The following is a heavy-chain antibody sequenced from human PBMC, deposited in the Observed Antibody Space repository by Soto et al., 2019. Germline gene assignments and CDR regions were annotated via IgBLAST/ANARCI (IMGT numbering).Heavy chain of an antibody. D-gene: IGHD6-19*01. Sequence: GGSLRLSCAASGFTFSSYAMHWVRQAPGKGLEWVAVISYDGSNKYYADSVKGRFTISRDNAKNSLYLQVNSLRAEDTAIYYCARGCGSAHCPYYFNLWGQGTQVTVSS. V-gene: IGHV3-30-3*01. J-gene: IGHJ4*02. CDR2: ISYDGSNK. CDR1: GFTFSSYA. CDR3: ARGCGSAHCPYYFNL.